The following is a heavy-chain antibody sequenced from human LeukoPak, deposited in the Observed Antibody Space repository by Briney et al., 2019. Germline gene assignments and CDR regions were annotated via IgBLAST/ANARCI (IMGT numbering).Heavy chain of an antibody. J-gene: IGHJ4*02. CDR1: GYTFTVYY. V-gene: IGHV1-2*02. Sequence: ASVKVSCKASGYTFTVYYMHWLRQAPGQGLEWMGWINPNSGGTNYAQKFQGRVTMTRDTSISTAYMELSRLRSDDTAVYYCARPSIAAAGTGGGPHLYYFDYWGQGTLVTVSS. CDR3: ARPSIAAAGTGGGPHLYYFDY. CDR2: INPNSGGT. D-gene: IGHD6-13*01.